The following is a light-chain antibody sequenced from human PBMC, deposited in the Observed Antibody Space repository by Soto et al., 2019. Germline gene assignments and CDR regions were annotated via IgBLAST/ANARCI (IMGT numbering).Light chain of an antibody. CDR2: DAS. Sequence: PGPLSFSPGEGATRSCMASLTISDNYLAWYQQKAGQAPRLVIYDASNRATGIPDRFSASGSGTDFTLPIIRLEPEDFAVYCCNQDSSARQTFGHGTKVDIK. V-gene: IGKV3-20*01. CDR3: NQDSSARQT. J-gene: IGKJ1*01. CDR1: LTISDNY.